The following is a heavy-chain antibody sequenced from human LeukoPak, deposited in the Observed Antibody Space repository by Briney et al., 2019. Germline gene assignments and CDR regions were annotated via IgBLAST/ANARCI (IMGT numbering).Heavy chain of an antibody. CDR2: INSVGSST. Sequence: GGTLRLSCAASGFTFSNYWMHWVRQTPGKGLVWVSRINSVGSSTSYADSVKGRFTISRDNSKNTLYLQMNSLRAEDTAVYYCAKVIRYCSSTSCSEFDYWGQGTLVTVSS. CDR3: AKVIRYCSSTSCSEFDY. J-gene: IGHJ4*02. V-gene: IGHV3-74*01. D-gene: IGHD2-2*01. CDR1: GFTFSNYW.